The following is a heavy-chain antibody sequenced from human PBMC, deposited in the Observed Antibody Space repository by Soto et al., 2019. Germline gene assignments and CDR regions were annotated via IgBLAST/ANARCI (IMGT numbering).Heavy chain of an antibody. V-gene: IGHV4-59*01. J-gene: IGHJ3*02. Sequence: SETLSLTCTVSGGSISSYYWSWIRQPPGKGLEWIGYIYYSGSTNYNPSLKSRVTISVDTSKNQFSLKLSSVTAADTAVYYCARVNYYDSTDFDIWGQGTMVTVSS. CDR2: IYYSGST. CDR3: ARVNYYDSTDFDI. CDR1: GGSISSYY. D-gene: IGHD3-22*01.